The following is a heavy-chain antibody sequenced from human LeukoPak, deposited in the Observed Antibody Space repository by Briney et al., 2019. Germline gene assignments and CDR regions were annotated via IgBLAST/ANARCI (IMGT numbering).Heavy chain of an antibody. V-gene: IGHV7-4-1*02. D-gene: IGHD2-2*01. CDR2: INTNTGNP. CDR3: ARDPMGYCSRTSCYPSAFDI. CDR1: GYTFTNYA. Sequence: ASVKLSCKSSGYTFTNYAMNWVRQAPGQGLEWMGWINTNTGNPTYAQDFTGRFVFSLDTSVSTAYLQISSLKADDTAVYYCARDPMGYCSRTSCYPSAFDIWGQGTMDTVSS. J-gene: IGHJ3*02.